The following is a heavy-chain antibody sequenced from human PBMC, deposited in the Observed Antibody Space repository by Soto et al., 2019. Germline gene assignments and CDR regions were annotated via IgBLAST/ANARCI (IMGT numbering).Heavy chain of an antibody. CDR2: TSYDGNNE. J-gene: IGHJ4*02. CDR1: GFTFSNYA. V-gene: IGHV3-30*18. CDR3: AKDKGVFNWATYYFDY. Sequence: GGSLRLSCAASGFTFSNYAMHWVRQAPGKGLEWVALTSYDGNNEYYTDSVKGRFTISRDNSKNTLFLKMNSPRPEDTAVYYCAKDKGVFNWATYYFDYWGQGDLVTVSS. D-gene: IGHD1-1*01.